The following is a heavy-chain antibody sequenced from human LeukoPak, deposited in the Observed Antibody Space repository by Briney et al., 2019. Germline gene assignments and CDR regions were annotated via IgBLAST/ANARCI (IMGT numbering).Heavy chain of an antibody. D-gene: IGHD1-1*01. Sequence: GGSLRLSCAASGFTFSSYAMSWVRQAPGKGLEWVSAINGSGSSIYYADSVKGRFTISRHNSKNTLYLQMNSLRAEDTAVYYCAKGDDWNDVGYFDYWGQGTLVTVSS. CDR2: INGSGSSI. CDR1: GFTFSSYA. CDR3: AKGDDWNDVGYFDY. V-gene: IGHV3-23*01. J-gene: IGHJ4*02.